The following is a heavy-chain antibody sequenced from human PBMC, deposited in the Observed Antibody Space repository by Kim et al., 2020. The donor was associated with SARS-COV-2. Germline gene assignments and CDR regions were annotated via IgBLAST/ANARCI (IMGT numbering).Heavy chain of an antibody. V-gene: IGHV3-53*01. CDR3: ATRLRLGELSLFDY. Sequence: ADAVQGRFTISRDNSKNTLYLQMNSLRAEDTAVYYCATRLRLGELSLFDYWGQGTLVTVSS. D-gene: IGHD3-16*02. J-gene: IGHJ4*02.